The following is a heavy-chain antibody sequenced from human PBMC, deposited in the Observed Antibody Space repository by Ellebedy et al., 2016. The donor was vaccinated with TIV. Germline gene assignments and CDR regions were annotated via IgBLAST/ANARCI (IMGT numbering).Heavy chain of an antibody. CDR2: ISTYDGDT. CDR3: ARGGRNYADY. V-gene: IGHV1-18*01. Sequence: AASVKVSCKASGYTFVRYGLSWVRQAPGQGLEYMGWISTYDGDTSYAQKLQGRVTMTTDPSTTTAYMELRSLRSYDTAMYYCARGGRNYADYWGPGTLVTVSS. J-gene: IGHJ4*02. CDR1: GYTFVRYG.